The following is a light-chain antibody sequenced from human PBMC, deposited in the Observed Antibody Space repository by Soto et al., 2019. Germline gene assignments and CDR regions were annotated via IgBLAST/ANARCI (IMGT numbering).Light chain of an antibody. Sequence: EIVLTQSPATLSSFPIDRVTLSFMASQAVNTRLAWYQHKPGQAPRLLIYLTSNRAAGIPARFSGSGSETDFTLTISRLEAEDFAVYYCQQYDNSPIPFGQGTRLEIK. CDR2: LTS. J-gene: IGKJ5*01. CDR3: QQYDNSPIP. CDR1: QAVNTR. V-gene: IGKV3-20*01.